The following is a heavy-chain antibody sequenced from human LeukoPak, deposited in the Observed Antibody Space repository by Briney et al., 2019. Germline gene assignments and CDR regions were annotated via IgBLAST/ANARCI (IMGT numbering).Heavy chain of an antibody. V-gene: IGHV3-13*01. D-gene: IGHD2-21*02. J-gene: IGHJ3*01. Sequence: GGSLRLSCAASGFTFSSYDMHWVRQATGKGLEWVSAIGTAGDTYYPGSVKGRFTISRENAKNSLYLQMNSLRAEDTAVYFCARVAYYRVTADQITDAFDVWGHGTVVTVSS. CDR3: ARVAYYRVTADQITDAFDV. CDR1: GFTFSSYD. CDR2: IGTAGDT.